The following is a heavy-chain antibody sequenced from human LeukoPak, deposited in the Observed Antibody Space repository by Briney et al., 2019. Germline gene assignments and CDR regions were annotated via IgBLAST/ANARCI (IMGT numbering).Heavy chain of an antibody. CDR1: GFAVSSYE. V-gene: IGHV3-48*03. D-gene: IGHD5-12*01. J-gene: IGHJ4*02. CDR2: ISSSGSTI. CDR3: ASQGSGYDSPIDH. Sequence: GGSLRLSCAASGFAVSSYEMNWVRQAPGKGLEWVSYISSSGSTIYYADSVKGRFTISRDNAKNSLFLQMNSLRAEDTAVYYCASQGSGYDSPIDHWGQGTLVTVSS.